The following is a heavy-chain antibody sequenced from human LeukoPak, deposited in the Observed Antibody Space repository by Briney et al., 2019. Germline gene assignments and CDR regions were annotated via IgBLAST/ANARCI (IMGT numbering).Heavy chain of an antibody. J-gene: IGHJ4*02. CDR2: IGYDGSNK. CDR3: TKNSRVNYYFDY. D-gene: IGHD3-10*01. V-gene: IGHV3-33*06. Sequence: SGGSLRLSCAASGFTFSSYGMHWVRQAPGKGLEWVAVIGYDGSNKYYADSVKGRFTISRDNSKNTLYLQMNSLRAEDTAVYYCTKNSRVNYYFDYWGQGTLVTVSS. CDR1: GFTFSSYG.